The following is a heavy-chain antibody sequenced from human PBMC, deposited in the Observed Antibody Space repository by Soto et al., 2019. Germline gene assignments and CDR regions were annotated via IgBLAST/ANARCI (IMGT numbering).Heavy chain of an antibody. V-gene: IGHV4-61*01. D-gene: IGHD3-3*01. CDR3: ARGVLEWLLRDSYYYYMDV. CDR2: IDDTGST. CDR1: GGSISNPIYY. Sequence: PSETLSLTCTVSGGSISNPIYYWAWIRQPPGKGLEWIGYIDDTGSTNYNPSLKSRVTLSVDPSNNQYSLKLSSVTAADTAVYYCARGVLEWLLRDSYYYYMDVWGKGTTVTVSS. J-gene: IGHJ6*03.